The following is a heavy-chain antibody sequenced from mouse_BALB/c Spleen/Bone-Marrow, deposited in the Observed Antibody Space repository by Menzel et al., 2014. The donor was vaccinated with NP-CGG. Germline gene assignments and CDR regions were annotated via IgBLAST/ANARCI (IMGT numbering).Heavy chain of an antibody. Sequence: VQLKQSGAELVKPGASVKLSCTASGFNIKDTYMHWVKQRPEQGLEWIGGIDPANGNTKYDPKFQGKATITADTSSNTAYLQLSSLTSEDAAVYYGATYYYGYYFDSWGQGTTLTVSS. D-gene: IGHD1-2*01. CDR2: IDPANGNT. V-gene: IGHV14-3*02. CDR3: ATYYYGYYFDS. J-gene: IGHJ2*01. CDR1: GFNIKDTY.